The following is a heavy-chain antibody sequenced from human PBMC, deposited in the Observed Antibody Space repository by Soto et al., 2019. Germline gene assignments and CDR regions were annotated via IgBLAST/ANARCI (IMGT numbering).Heavy chain of an antibody. D-gene: IGHD6-19*01. Sequence: QVQLQQWGAGLLKPSETLSLTCAVYGGSFSGYYWSWIRQPPGKGLEWIGEINHSGSANYNPSLQSRLTISVDRSKNQFSLQLSSVPAADTAVYYCAREGGGAVAPVDSWGQGTLVTVSS. CDR2: INHSGSA. V-gene: IGHV4-34*01. CDR1: GGSFSGYY. CDR3: AREGGGAVAPVDS. J-gene: IGHJ4*02.